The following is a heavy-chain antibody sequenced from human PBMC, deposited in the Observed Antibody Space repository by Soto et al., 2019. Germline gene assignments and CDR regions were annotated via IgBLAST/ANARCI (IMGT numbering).Heavy chain of an antibody. D-gene: IGHD1-7*01. J-gene: IGHJ4*02. Sequence: EVQLVESGGGLVQPGGSLRLSCAASGFIFSGYWMSWVRQAPGKGLEWVANIKSDGSEKYHVDSLKGRFTTTRDNAKNSLYLQMSSLRAEDTAIYYCARVDILGTTRRLFEYWGQGTLVTVSS. CDR1: GFIFSGYW. CDR2: IKSDGSEK. CDR3: ARVDILGTTRRLFEY. V-gene: IGHV3-7*05.